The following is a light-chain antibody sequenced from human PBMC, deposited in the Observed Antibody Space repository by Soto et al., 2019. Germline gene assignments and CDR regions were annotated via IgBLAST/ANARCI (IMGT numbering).Light chain of an antibody. CDR2: GAS. Sequence: EIVMTQSPATLSVSPGERATLSCRSSQSVRNNLAWYQQKPGQAPRLLIYGASTRATGIPARFSGSGSGTEFTLTISSLQSEDFAVYYCQQYTNWPPNTFGQGTRLEI. CDR1: QSVRNN. CDR3: QQYTNWPPNT. V-gene: IGKV3-15*01. J-gene: IGKJ5*01.